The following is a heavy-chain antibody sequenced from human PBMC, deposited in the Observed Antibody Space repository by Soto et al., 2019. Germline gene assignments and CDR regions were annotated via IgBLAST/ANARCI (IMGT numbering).Heavy chain of an antibody. CDR1: GYSFTSYW. Sequence: PGESLKISCKGSGYSFTSYWIGWVRQMPGKGLEWMGIIYPGDSDTRYSPSFQGQVTISADKSISTAYLQWSSLKASDTAMYYCARGIVVVVAADGPGWFDPWGQGTLVTVSS. CDR3: ARGIVVVVAADGPGWFDP. V-gene: IGHV5-51*01. D-gene: IGHD2-15*01. J-gene: IGHJ5*02. CDR2: IYPGDSDT.